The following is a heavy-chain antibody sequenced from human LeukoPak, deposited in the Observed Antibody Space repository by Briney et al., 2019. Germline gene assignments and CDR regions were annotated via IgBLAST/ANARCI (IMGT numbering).Heavy chain of an antibody. J-gene: IGHJ6*02. V-gene: IGHV3-23*01. CDR1: GFTFGSYA. CDR2: IGGGSEGT. CDR3: ARTIAQYSNSWLYFYYGLDV. D-gene: IGHD6-13*01. Sequence: TGGSLRLSCTASGFTFGSYAMSWVRQAPGKGLEWASSIGGGSEGTYYADSVKGRFTISRDNSKSTLNLQLNSLRAEDTAVYYCARTIAQYSNSWLYFYYGLDVWGQGTTVTVSS.